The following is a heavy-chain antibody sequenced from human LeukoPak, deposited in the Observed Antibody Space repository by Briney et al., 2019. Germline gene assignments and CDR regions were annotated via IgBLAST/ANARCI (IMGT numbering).Heavy chain of an antibody. Sequence: GGSLTLSCAASGYTFSSYAMRWVRQAPGKGRVWVSGVSGSGGSTYHADSRAGSLTISRDNSKNTLYLQMNSLRAEDTAVYYCAKDLDIVATITGKWGQGTQVSLSS. CDR2: VSGSGGST. D-gene: IGHD5-12*01. V-gene: IGHV3-23*01. CDR1: GYTFSSYA. J-gene: IGHJ4*02. CDR3: AKDLDIVATITGK.